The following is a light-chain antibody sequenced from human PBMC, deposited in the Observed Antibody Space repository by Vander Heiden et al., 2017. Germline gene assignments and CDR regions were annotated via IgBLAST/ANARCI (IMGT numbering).Light chain of an antibody. CDR2: EVS. V-gene: IGLV2-14*01. CDR1: SSDVGGHNF. CDR3: SSDTSSSAFV. Sequence: QSALTQPASVSGSPGQSITISCTGTSSDVGGHNFVSWYQQHPGKVPKLIIYEVSRRPSGVSSRFSASKSGNTASLTISGLQTEDEAEYYCSSDTSSSAFVFGTGTKVTVL. J-gene: IGLJ1*01.